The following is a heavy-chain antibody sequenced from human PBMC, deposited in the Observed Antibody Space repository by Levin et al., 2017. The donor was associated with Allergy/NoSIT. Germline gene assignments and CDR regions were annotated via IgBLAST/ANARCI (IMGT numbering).Heavy chain of an antibody. Sequence: GGSLRLSCAASGFALRNYAMTWVRQAPGKGLEWVSDISGSGGSTYYTDSVKGRFTISRDNSKSTLYLHMNSLRVDDTAVYYCARFHLPMPEYYMDVWGKGTTVTVSS. CDR2: ISGSGGST. CDR1: GFALRNYA. V-gene: IGHV3-23*01. J-gene: IGHJ6*03. CDR3: ARFHLPMPEYYMDV. D-gene: IGHD6-6*01.